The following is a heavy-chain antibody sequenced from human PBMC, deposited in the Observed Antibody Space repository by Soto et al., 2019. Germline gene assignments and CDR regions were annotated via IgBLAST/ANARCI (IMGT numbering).Heavy chain of an antibody. Sequence: QLQLQESGPGLVKPSETLSLTCTVSGGSISSSSYYWGWIRQPPGKGLEWIGSIYYSGSTYYNPSLRSRVTISVDTPKNQFSLTLSSVTAADTAVYSCARHTPAISISDHWGQGTLVTVSS. J-gene: IGHJ4*02. CDR1: GGSISSSSYY. CDR3: ARHTPAISISDH. CDR2: IYYSGST. D-gene: IGHD2-15*01. V-gene: IGHV4-39*01.